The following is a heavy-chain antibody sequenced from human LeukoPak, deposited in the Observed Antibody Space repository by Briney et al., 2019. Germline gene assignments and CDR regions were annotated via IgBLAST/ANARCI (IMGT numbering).Heavy chain of an antibody. D-gene: IGHD3-22*01. Sequence: PGGSLRLSCAASGFTFSSYWMSWVRQAPGKGLEWVPTINQEEGEKYYVDSVKGRFTISRDNAKNSLYLQMNSLRAEDTAVYYCARVQYYYDSSGYSDYYYYMDVWGKGTTVTVSS. J-gene: IGHJ6*03. CDR1: GFTFSSYW. CDR2: INQEEGEK. CDR3: ARVQYYYDSSGYSDYYYYMDV. V-gene: IGHV3-7*01.